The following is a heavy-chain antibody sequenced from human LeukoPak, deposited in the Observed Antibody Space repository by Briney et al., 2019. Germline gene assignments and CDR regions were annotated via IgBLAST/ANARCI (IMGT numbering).Heavy chain of an antibody. J-gene: IGHJ4*02. V-gene: IGHV3-9*01. CDR3: AKSSLVGEYYYYFDY. Sequence: GGSLRLSCAASGFTFYDYAMHWVRHAPGKGLEWVSGISWNSGSIGYADSVKGRFTISRDNAKNSLYLQMNSLRAEDTALYYCAKSSLVGEYYYYFDYWGQGTLVTVSS. CDR1: GFTFYDYA. CDR2: ISWNSGSI. D-gene: IGHD2/OR15-2a*01.